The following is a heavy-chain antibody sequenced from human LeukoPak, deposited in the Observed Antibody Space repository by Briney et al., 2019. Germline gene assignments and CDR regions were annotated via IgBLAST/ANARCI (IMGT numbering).Heavy chain of an antibody. CDR2: ISISSSSM. CDR1: GFTFSSYS. V-gene: IGHV3-21*01. CDR3: ARASSVHDAFDI. D-gene: IGHD3-22*01. Sequence: GGSLRLSCAASGFTFSSYSMIWVRQAPGKGLEWVSYISISSSSMYYADSMKGRITISRDNAKNSLYLQMNSLRAEDTAVYYCARASSVHDAFDIWGQGTMVTVSS. J-gene: IGHJ3*02.